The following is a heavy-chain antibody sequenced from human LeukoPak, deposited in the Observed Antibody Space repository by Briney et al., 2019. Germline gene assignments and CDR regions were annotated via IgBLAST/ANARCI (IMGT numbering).Heavy chain of an antibody. CDR3: ARDKGYYDYVWGSYHHDAFDI. J-gene: IGHJ3*02. V-gene: IGHV1-2*06. CDR1: GYTFTGYY. Sequence: ASVKVSCKASGYTFTGYYMHWVRQAPGQGLEWMGRINPNSGGTNYAQKFQGRVTVTRDTSISTAYMELSRLRSDDTAVYYCARDKGYYDYVWGSYHHDAFDIWGQGTMVTVSS. CDR2: INPNSGGT. D-gene: IGHD3-16*02.